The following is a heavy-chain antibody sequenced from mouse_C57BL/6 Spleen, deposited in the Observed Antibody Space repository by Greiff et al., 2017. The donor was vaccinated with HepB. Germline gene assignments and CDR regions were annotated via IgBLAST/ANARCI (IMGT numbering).Heavy chain of an antibody. Sequence: EVKLMESGGGLVKPGGSLKLSCAASGFTFSDYGMHWVRQAPEKGLEWVAYISSGSSTIYYADTVKGRFTISRDNAKNTLFLQMTSLRSEDTAMYYCARAYSNYVIMDYWGQGTSVTVSS. CDR3: ARAYSNYVIMDY. D-gene: IGHD2-5*01. CDR1: GFTFSDYG. CDR2: ISSGSSTI. V-gene: IGHV5-17*01. J-gene: IGHJ4*01.